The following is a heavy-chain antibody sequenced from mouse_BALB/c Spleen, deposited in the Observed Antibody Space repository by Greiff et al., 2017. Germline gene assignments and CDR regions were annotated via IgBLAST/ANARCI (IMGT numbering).Heavy chain of an antibody. CDR1: GFTFSSFG. Sequence: EVKLVESGAGLVQPGGSRKLSCAASGFTFSSFGMHWVRQAPEKGLEWVADISSGSSTIYYADTVKGRFTISRDNPKNTLFLQMTSLRSEDTAMYYCAGGGRYVSYYGGFADWGQGTLVTVSA. V-gene: IGHV5-17*02. CDR2: ISSGSSTI. D-gene: IGHD2-3*01. J-gene: IGHJ3*01. CDR3: AGGGRYVSYYGGFAD.